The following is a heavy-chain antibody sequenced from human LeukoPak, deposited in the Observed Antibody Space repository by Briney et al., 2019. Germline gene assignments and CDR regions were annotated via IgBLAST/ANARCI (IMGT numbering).Heavy chain of an antibody. CDR2: INPNSGGT. V-gene: IGHV1-2*06. CDR1: GYTFTGYY. Sequence: ASVKVSCKASGYTFTGYYMHWVRQAPGQGLEWMGRINPNSGGTNYAQKFQGRVTMTRDTSISTAYMELSSLKSEDTAVYFCARGPFPFYYYYGMDVWGQGTTVTVSS. CDR3: ARGPFPFYYYYGMDV. J-gene: IGHJ6*02.